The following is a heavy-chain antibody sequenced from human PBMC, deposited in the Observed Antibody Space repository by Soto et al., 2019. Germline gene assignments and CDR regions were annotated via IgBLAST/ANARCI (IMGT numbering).Heavy chain of an antibody. CDR1: GFTFSSYG. Sequence: GGSLRLSCAASGFTFSSYGMHRVRQAPGKGLEWVAVISYDGSNKYYADSVKGRFTISRDNSKNTLYLQMNSLRAEDTAVYYCGGGWNDGKDCWGQGTLVTVSS. V-gene: IGHV3-30*03. D-gene: IGHD1-1*01. J-gene: IGHJ4*02. CDR3: GGGWNDGKDC. CDR2: ISYDGSNK.